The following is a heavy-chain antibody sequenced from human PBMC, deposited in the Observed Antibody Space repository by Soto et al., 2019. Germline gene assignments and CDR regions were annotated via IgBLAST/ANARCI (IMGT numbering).Heavy chain of an antibody. CDR2: IDWDDDK. V-gene: IGHV2-70*11. CDR3: ARMGQYSDILTGYWSGYYFDY. D-gene: IGHD3-9*01. J-gene: IGHJ4*02. Sequence: SGPTLVNPTQTLTLTCTFSGFSLSTSGMCVSWIRQPPGKALEWLARIDWDDDKYYSTSLKTRLTISKDTSKNQVVLTMTNMDPVDTATYYCARMGQYSDILTGYWSGYYFDYWGQGTLVTVSS. CDR1: GFSLSTSGMC.